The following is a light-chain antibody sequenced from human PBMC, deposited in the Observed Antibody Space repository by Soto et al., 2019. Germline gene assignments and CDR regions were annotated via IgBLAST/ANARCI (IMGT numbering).Light chain of an antibody. CDR1: TSDVGSYNF. CDR2: EVS. V-gene: IGLV2-14*01. Sequence: QSALTQPASVSGSPGQSITISCTGTTSDVGSYNFVSWYQQHPGKAPKVMVYEVSNRPSGVSHRFSGSKSGNTASLTISGLQAEDEADYYCSSYTSINSWVFGGGTQLTVL. J-gene: IGLJ3*02. CDR3: SSYTSINSWV.